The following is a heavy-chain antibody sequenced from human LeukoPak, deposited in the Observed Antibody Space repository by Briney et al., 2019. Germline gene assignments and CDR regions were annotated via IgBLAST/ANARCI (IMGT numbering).Heavy chain of an antibody. D-gene: IGHD5-24*01. CDR3: ARKGWLQPTFDY. Sequence: SETLSLTCAVSGDSISSSNWWSWVRQPPGKGLEWIGEIYHSGSINYNPSLKSRATISVDKSKNQFSLKLSSVTAADTAVYYCARKGWLQPTFDYWGQGTLVTVSS. J-gene: IGHJ4*02. CDR2: IYHSGSI. V-gene: IGHV4-4*02. CDR1: GDSISSSNW.